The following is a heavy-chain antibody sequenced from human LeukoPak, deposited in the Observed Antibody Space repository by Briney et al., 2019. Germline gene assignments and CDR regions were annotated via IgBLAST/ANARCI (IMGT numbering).Heavy chain of an antibody. CDR1: GGTFSSYA. CDR3: GRDFFHSSSWSDY. D-gene: IGHD6-13*01. CDR2: IIPILGIA. Sequence: GASVKVSCKASGGTFSSYAISWVRQAPGQGLEWMGRIIPILGIANYAQKFQGRVTITADKSTSTAYMELSSLRSEDTAVYYCGRDFFHSSSWSDYWGQGTLVTVSS. J-gene: IGHJ4*02. V-gene: IGHV1-69*04.